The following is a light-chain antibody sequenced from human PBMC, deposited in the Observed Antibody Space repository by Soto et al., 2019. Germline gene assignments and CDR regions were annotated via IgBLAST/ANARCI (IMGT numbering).Light chain of an antibody. J-gene: IGKJ4*01. CDR1: QTVGKNY. CDR3: HQYAYSPLT. Sequence: EIVLTQSPGTLSLSPGERAALSCRASQTVGKNYLGWYQQKPAQSPRLLIYDASNRATGVPDRFSGTASGTHFTLTISRLEPEDFAVYYCHQYAYSPLTFGGGTKVEIK. V-gene: IGKV3-20*01. CDR2: DAS.